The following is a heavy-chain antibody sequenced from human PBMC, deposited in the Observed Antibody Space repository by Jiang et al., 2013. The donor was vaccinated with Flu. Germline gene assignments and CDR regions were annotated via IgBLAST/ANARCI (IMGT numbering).Heavy chain of an antibody. D-gene: IGHD6-19*01. V-gene: IGHV1-3*01. CDR2: INAGNGDT. CDR1: GYTFNTHA. CDR3: AKERYTSDWYGFDY. J-gene: IGHJ4*02. Sequence: GAEVKKPGASVKVSCKASGYTFNTHALHWVRQAPGQRLEWMGWINAGNGDTKYSQKFQGRVTITRDTSASTVYMELSSLRSEDTAVYYCAKERYTSDWYGFDYWGQGTQVTVSS.